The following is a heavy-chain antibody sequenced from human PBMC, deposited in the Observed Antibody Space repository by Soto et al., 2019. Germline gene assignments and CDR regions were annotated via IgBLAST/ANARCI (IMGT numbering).Heavy chain of an antibody. CDR3: ARDCLLYGGNYYFDY. Sequence: QVQLVESGGGVVQPGRSLSLSCAASRFTFNNYGMHWVRQAPGKGLEWVAVIWYDGSNKYYADSVKGRFTISRDNSRNTLYLQMNSLRAEDTAVYYCARDCLLYGGNYYFDYWGQGTLVTVSS. J-gene: IGHJ4*02. CDR1: RFTFNNYG. V-gene: IGHV3-33*01. D-gene: IGHD4-17*01. CDR2: IWYDGSNK.